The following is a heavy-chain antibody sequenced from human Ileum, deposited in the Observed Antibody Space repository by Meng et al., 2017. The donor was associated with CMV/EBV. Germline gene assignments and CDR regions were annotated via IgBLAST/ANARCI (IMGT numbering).Heavy chain of an antibody. CDR3: ARDLQYDFWSPQVYTVDAFDI. CDR1: GFTFSSYS. D-gene: IGHD3-3*01. V-gene: IGHV3-48*04. CDR2: ISSSSSTI. J-gene: IGHJ3*02. Sequence: GESLKISCAASGFTFSSYSMNWVRQAPGKGLEWVSYISSSSSTIYYADSVKGRFTISRDNAKNSLYLQMNSLRAEDTAVYYCARDLQYDFWSPQVYTVDAFDIWGQGTMVTVSS.